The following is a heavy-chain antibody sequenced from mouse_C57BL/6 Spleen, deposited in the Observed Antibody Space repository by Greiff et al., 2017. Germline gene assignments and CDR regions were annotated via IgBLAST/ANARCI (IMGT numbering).Heavy chain of an antibody. Sequence: QVQLQQSGAELVRPGASVTLSCKASGYTFTDYEMHWVKQTPVHGLEWIGAIDPETGGTAYNQKFKGKAILTADKSSSTAYMELRSLTSEDSAVYYCTREDGNPHARDYWGQGTSVTVSS. CDR3: TREDGNPHARDY. CDR2: IDPETGGT. V-gene: IGHV1-15*01. CDR1: GYTFTDYE. D-gene: IGHD2-1*01. J-gene: IGHJ4*01.